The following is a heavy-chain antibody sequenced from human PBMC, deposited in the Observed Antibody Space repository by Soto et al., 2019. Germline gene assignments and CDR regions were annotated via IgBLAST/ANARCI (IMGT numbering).Heavy chain of an antibody. Sequence: GTLRLSCAASGCTFSSNAMSWVRQAPGKGLEWVSAISGSGGSTYYADSVKGRFTISRDNSKNTLYLQMNSLRAENTAVYYCAKDYTYYDFWSSYYMEYYYYGMDVWGQGTTVTVSS. CDR2: ISGSGGST. J-gene: IGHJ6*02. D-gene: IGHD3-3*01. CDR1: GCTFSSNA. CDR3: AKDYTYYDFWSSYYMEYYYYGMDV. V-gene: IGHV3-23*01.